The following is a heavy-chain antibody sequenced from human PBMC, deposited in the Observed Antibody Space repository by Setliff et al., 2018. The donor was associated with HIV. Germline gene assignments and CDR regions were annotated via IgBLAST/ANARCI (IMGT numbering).Heavy chain of an antibody. CDR2: IHYSGST. CDR3: ARERIAVAGPRVAFDI. J-gene: IGHJ3*02. CDR1: GGSIRSSSYF. V-gene: IGHV4-39*07. Sequence: SETLSLTCTVSGGSIRSSSYFWGWIRQPPGKGLEWIGSIHYSGSTYYNPSLKSRVTISVDTSKNPFSLKLSSVTAADTAVFYCARERIAVAGPRVAFDIWGQGTMVTVSS. D-gene: IGHD6-19*01.